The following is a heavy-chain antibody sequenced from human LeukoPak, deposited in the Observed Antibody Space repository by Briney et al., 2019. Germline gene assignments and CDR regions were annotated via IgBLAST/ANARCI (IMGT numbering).Heavy chain of an antibody. D-gene: IGHD1-26*01. CDR2: IRSKAYGGTT. Sequence: PGGSLRLSCTASGFTFGDYAMSWVRQAPGKGLEWVGLIRSKAYGGTTEYAASVKGRFTISRDDSRSVAYLQMNSLKTEDTAVYYCTREVGALYYHYYMDVWGKGTTVTVSS. J-gene: IGHJ6*03. CDR3: TREVGALYYHYYMDV. V-gene: IGHV3-49*04. CDR1: GFTFGDYA.